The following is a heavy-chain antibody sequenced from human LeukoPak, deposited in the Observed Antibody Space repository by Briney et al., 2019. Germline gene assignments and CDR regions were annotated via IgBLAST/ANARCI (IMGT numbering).Heavy chain of an antibody. Sequence: PSETLSLTCTVSGGSISDDYWNWIRQPAGKGLEWIGRIYTSGSTNYSPSLKSRVTMSVDTSKDQFSLKLSSVTAADTAVYYCARLPYCSSTSCPDAFDIWGQGTMVTVSS. D-gene: IGHD2-2*01. CDR1: GGSISDDY. V-gene: IGHV4-4*07. J-gene: IGHJ3*02. CDR2: IYTSGST. CDR3: ARLPYCSSTSCPDAFDI.